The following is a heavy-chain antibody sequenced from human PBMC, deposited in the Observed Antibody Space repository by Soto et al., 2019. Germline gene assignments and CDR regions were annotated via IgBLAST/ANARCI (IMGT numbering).Heavy chain of an antibody. J-gene: IGHJ3*02. V-gene: IGHV6-1*01. CDR2: IYYPSNWYN. CDR1: GDSVKSHSAA. D-gene: IGHD1-26*01. CDR3: ARFLPLVVGPDAFDI. Sequence: SQTLSLTRPISGDSVKSHSAAWNWIRSSTSRGLDLLGRIYYPSNWYNDCRVSVNTRITINTHTSKKQFSMQLNSLTHEDTAVYYCARFLPLVVGPDAFDIWGQETMVT.